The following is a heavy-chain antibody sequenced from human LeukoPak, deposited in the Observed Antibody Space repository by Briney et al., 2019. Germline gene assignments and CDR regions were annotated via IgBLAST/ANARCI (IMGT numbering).Heavy chain of an antibody. J-gene: IGHJ6*03. CDR2: INHSGST. Sequence: SETLSLTCAVYGGSFSGYYWSWLRQPPGKGLEWIGEINHSGSTNYNPSLKSRVTISVDTSKNQFSLKLSSVTAADTAVYYCARSYYDILTGLWGLSDYYYMDVWGKGTTVTVSS. D-gene: IGHD3-9*01. V-gene: IGHV4-34*01. CDR1: GGSFSGYY. CDR3: ARSYYDILTGLWGLSDYYYMDV.